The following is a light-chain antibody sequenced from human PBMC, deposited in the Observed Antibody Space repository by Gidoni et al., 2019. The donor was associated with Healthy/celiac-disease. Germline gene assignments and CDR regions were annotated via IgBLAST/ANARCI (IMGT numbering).Light chain of an antibody. Sequence: EIVLTQSPATLSLSPGERATLSCRASQSVSSYLAWYQQKPGQAPRLLIYDASNRATGIPARFSGSGSGTDFTLTISSLEPEDFAVYYCQQRSNIFGGXTKVEIK. CDR3: QQRSNI. CDR2: DAS. V-gene: IGKV3-11*01. J-gene: IGKJ4*01. CDR1: QSVSSY.